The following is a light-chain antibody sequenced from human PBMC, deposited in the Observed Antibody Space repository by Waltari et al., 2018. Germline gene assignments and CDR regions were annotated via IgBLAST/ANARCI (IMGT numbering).Light chain of an antibody. Sequence: DIQMTQSPSSLSASVVDRVTITCRASQGISNYLAWYQQKPGKVPKLLIYAASTLQSGVPSRFSGSGSGTDFTLTISSLQPEDAATYYCQKYNSAPRSDFGQGTRLEIK. CDR3: QKYNSAPRSD. CDR1: QGISNY. V-gene: IGKV1-27*01. J-gene: IGKJ5*01. CDR2: AAS.